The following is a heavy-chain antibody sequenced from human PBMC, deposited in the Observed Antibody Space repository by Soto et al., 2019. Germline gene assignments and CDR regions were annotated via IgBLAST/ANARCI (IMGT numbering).Heavy chain of an antibody. CDR1: GGSMISCY. D-gene: IGHD2-15*01. J-gene: IGHJ4*02. V-gene: IGHV4-59*08. Sequence: QLRLQESGPGLVKPSETLSLTSPVSGGSMISCYWSWIRQPPGRGLEWIGVIYYAGSSKYNPSLYRRVPSYVDTSKNQFSLTVSSPTAADTAVYSCSRRIVFTEAFDYWGQGTLVSVSS. CDR2: IYYAGSS. CDR3: SRRIVFTEAFDY.